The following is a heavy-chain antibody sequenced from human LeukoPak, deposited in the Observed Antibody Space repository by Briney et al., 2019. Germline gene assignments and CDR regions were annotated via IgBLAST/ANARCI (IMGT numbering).Heavy chain of an antibody. CDR2: IYSGGSP. Sequence: GSLRLSCAASGFTVSSNHMSWVRQAPGKGLEWVSVIYSGGSPYSADSVKGRFTISRDNSKNTLYLKMNSLRAEDTAVYYCARDGIAAAGLPPFDYWGQGTLVTVSS. J-gene: IGHJ4*02. D-gene: IGHD6-13*01. CDR1: GFTVSSNH. V-gene: IGHV3-66*02. CDR3: ARDGIAAAGLPPFDY.